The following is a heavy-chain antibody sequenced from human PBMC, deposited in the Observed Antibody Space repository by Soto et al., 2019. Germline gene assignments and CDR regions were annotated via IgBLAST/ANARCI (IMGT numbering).Heavy chain of an antibody. D-gene: IGHD3-3*01. Sequence: SETLSLTCAVYGGSFSGYYWSWIRQPPGKGLEWIGEINHSGSTNYNPSLKSRVTISVDTSKNQFSLKLSSVTAADTAVYYCARDPRYYDFWSGYYSQKGDWFDPWGQGTLVTVSS. CDR3: ARDPRYYDFWSGYYSQKGDWFDP. V-gene: IGHV4-34*01. CDR1: GGSFSGYY. J-gene: IGHJ5*02. CDR2: INHSGST.